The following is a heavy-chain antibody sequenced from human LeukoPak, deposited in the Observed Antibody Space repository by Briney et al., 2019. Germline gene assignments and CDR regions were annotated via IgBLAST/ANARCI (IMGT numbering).Heavy chain of an antibody. J-gene: IGHJ4*02. CDR2: IYYSGST. V-gene: IGHV4-34*01. D-gene: IGHD5-24*01. CDR3: ARHGEMATIYYYFDY. CDR1: GGSFSGYY. Sequence: SETLSLTCAVYGGSFSGYYWSWIRQPPGKGLEWIESIYYSGSTYYNPSLKSRVTISVDTSKNQFSLKLSSVTAADTAVYYCARHGEMATIYYYFDYWGQGTLVTVSS.